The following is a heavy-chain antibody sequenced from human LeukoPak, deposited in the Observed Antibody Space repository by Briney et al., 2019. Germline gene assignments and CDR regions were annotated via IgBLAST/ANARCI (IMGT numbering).Heavy chain of an antibody. CDR1: GGSIGGYY. Sequence: PPETLSLTCTVSGGSIGGYYASWIRQPPGKGLEWIGYIHHSVSTKYNPSLKGRVSMSVDTSKTQFSLKLSSVAAADTAVYHCARHDYWNFVFDYWGKRILVTVPS. V-gene: IGHV4-59*08. D-gene: IGHD1-1*01. J-gene: IGHJ4*02. CDR2: IHHSVST. CDR3: ARHDYWNFVFDY.